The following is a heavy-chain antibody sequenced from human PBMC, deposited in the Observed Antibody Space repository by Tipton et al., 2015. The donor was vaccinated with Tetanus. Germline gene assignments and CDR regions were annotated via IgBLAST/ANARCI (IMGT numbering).Heavy chain of an antibody. J-gene: IGHJ4*02. CDR1: GGPIRDSDYY. CDR2: IYYSGNS. V-gene: IGHV4-39*01. Sequence: TLSLTCSVSGGPIRDSDYYWGWVRLPPGKGLEWIAGIYYSGNSYYNPSLKSRVTISVDTSKNQFSLKLSSVTAADTAVYYCARQKRGYSYGAFDYWGQGTLVTVSS. D-gene: IGHD5-18*01. CDR3: ARQKRGYSYGAFDY.